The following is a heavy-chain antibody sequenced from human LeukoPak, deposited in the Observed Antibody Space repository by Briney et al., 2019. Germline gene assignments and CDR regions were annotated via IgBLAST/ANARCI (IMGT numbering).Heavy chain of an antibody. J-gene: IGHJ4*02. V-gene: IGHV3-23*01. CDR1: GSTISSYA. D-gene: IGHD6-6*01. CDR3: VKSNTGESSTWYS. Sequence: GGSLRLSCAASGSTISSYAMSWVRQAPGKGLEWVSALSGSGVTTYYADSVRGRFTISRDTSKNTLYLEMNSLRAEDTAVYYCVKSNTGESSTWYSWGQGTLVTVSS. CDR2: LSGSGVTT.